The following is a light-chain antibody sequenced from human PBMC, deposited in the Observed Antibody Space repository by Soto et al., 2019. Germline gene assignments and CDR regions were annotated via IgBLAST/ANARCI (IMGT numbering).Light chain of an antibody. Sequence: QLVLTQPPSASGSPGQSVTISCTGTSSDVGGYDYVSWHQQHPGKAPKVIIYGVNKRPSGVPDRFSGSKSGNTASLTVSGLQAEDEADYYCSSYAGTNNYVFGIGTKLTVL. V-gene: IGLV2-8*01. CDR2: GVN. CDR1: SSDVGGYDY. CDR3: SSYAGTNNYV. J-gene: IGLJ1*01.